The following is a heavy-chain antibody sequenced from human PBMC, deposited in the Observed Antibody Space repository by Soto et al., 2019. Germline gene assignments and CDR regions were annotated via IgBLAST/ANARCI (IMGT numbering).Heavy chain of an antibody. CDR1: GFTFSSYG. J-gene: IGHJ6*02. CDR3: AREAPYYGMDV. V-gene: IGHV3-33*01. Sequence: QVQLVESGGGVVQPGRSLRLSCAASGFTFSSYGMYWVRQAPGKGLEWVAVIWYDGNNKYYADSVKGRFTISRDNSKNTLYLQMNSLRAEDTAVYYSAREAPYYGMDVWGQGTTVTVSS. CDR2: IWYDGNNK.